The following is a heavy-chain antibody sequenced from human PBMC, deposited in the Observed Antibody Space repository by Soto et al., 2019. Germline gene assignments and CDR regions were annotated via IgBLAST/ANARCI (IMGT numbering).Heavy chain of an antibody. V-gene: IGHV3-48*03. CDR3: ARDRGTSFDY. CDR1: GFTFSSYE. Sequence: GGSLRLSRAASGFTFSSYEMNWVRQAPGKGLEWVSYISSSGSTIYYADSVKGRFTISRDNAKNSLYLQMNSLRAEDTAVYYCARDRGTSFDYWGQGTLVTVSS. J-gene: IGHJ4*02. CDR2: ISSSGSTI.